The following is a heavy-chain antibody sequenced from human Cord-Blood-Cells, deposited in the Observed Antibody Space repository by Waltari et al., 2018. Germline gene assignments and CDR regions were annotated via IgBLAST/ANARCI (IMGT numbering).Heavy chain of an antibody. CDR3: TTDLGRYYDFWSGYHYYYYGMDV. CDR1: GFTFSNAW. V-gene: IGHV3-15*01. Sequence: EVQLVESGGGLVKPGGSLRLSCAASGFTFSNAWMSWVRQAPGKGLEWVGRSKSKTDGGTTDYAAPVKGRFTISRDDSKNTLYLQMNSLKTEDTAVYYCTTDLGRYYDFWSGYHYYYYGMDVWDQGP. CDR2: SKSKTDGGTT. J-gene: IGHJ6*02. D-gene: IGHD3-3*01.